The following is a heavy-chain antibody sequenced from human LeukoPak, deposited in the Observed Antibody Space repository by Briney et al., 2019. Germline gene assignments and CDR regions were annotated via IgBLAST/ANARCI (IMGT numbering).Heavy chain of an antibody. CDR2: ISYDGSNK. CDR1: GFTFSSYA. D-gene: IGHD5-24*01. V-gene: IGHV3-30-3*01. Sequence: PGGSLRLSCAASGFTFSSYAMHWVRQASGKGLEWVAVISYDGSNKYYADSVKGRFTISRDNSKNTLYLQMNSLRAEDTAVYYCAREVGDGYKYTWGQGTLVTVSS. CDR3: AREVGDGYKYT. J-gene: IGHJ5*02.